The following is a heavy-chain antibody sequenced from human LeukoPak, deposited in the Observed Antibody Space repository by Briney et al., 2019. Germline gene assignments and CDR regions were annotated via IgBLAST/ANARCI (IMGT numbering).Heavy chain of an antibody. CDR2: INADGSTT. Sequence: PGGSLRLSCAASGFTFGNSWVHWVRQAPGKGLVWVSLINADGSTTSYADSVKGRFTISSDNARNTLSQEMNSLTIEDTAVYYCIVVVEPPDSDGFDVWGQGTMITVSS. CDR3: IVVVEPPDSDGFDV. D-gene: IGHD1-14*01. V-gene: IGHV3-74*01. CDR1: GFTFGNSW. J-gene: IGHJ3*01.